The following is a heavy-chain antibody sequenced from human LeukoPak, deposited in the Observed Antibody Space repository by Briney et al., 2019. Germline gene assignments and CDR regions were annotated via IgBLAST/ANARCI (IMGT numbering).Heavy chain of an antibody. J-gene: IGHJ4*02. CDR3: ARYCGGDCSAPSLDY. Sequence: ASVKVSCKASGYTFTSYYMHWVRQAPGQGLEWMGIINPSGGSTRYAQKFQGRVTMTRDTSTSTVYMELSSLRSEDTAVYYCARYCGGDCSAPSLDYWGQGTLVTVSS. V-gene: IGHV1-46*01. CDR1: GYTFTSYY. D-gene: IGHD2-21*02. CDR2: INPSGGST.